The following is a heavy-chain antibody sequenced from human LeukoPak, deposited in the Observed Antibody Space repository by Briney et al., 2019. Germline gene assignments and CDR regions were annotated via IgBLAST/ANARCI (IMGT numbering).Heavy chain of an antibody. J-gene: IGHJ5*02. CDR1: GFSLSTSGVG. V-gene: IGHV2-5*02. CDR3: AHTGPPLYSSGYYYNWFDP. CDR2: FYWDDDK. Sequence: ESGPTLVNPTQTLTLTCTFSGFSLSTSGVGVGWIRQPPGKALEWLALFYWDDDKRYSPSLKSRLTITKDTSKNQVVLTMTNMDPVDTATYYCAHTGPPLYSSGYYYNWFDPWGQGTLVTVSS. D-gene: IGHD3-22*01.